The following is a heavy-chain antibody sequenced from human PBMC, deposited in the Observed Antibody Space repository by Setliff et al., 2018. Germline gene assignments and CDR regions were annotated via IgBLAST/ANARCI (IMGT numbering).Heavy chain of an antibody. Sequence: SETLSLTCAACGGTFSDYYWTWIRQPPGKGLEWIGEINHSGTTNYHPSLRSRVTISVDTSKNQFSLKVTSVTAADTSVYFCARGRNVAARLLDSWGQGTLVTVSS. J-gene: IGHJ4*02. D-gene: IGHD6-6*01. V-gene: IGHV4-34*01. CDR2: INHSGTT. CDR3: ARGRNVAARLLDS. CDR1: GGTFSDYY.